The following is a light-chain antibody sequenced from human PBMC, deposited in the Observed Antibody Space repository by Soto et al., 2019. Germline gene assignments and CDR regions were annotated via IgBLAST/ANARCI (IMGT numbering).Light chain of an antibody. J-gene: IGLJ2*01. V-gene: IGLV9-49*01. CDR3: GTDHGSWSNLVVV. CDR1: SGYSNYK. CDR2: VGTGGIVG. Sequence: QSVLTQPPSASASLGASVTLTCTLSSGYSNYKVDWYHQRPGKGPRFVMRVGTGGIVGSKGDGIPDRFSVLGSGLNRYLTMKDVQEEDESDYHCGTDHGSWSNLVVVVGGGTELAVL.